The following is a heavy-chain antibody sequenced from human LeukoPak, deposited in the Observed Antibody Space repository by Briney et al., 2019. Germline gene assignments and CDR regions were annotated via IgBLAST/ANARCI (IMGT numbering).Heavy chain of an antibody. CDR3: AKSLTTLASPHK. CDR2: ISGGGGST. J-gene: IGHJ4*02. Sequence: RTGGSLRLSCAASGFTFSSYAMNWVRQAPGKGLEWVSAISGGGGSTYYADSVKGRFTISRDNSKNTLYLLMDSLGAQDTAVYYCAKSLTTLASPHKWGQGTLVTVSS. V-gene: IGHV3-23*01. CDR1: GFTFSSYA. D-gene: IGHD4-23*01.